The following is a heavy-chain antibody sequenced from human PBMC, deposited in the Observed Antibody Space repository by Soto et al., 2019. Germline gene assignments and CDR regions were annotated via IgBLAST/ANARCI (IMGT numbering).Heavy chain of an antibody. V-gene: IGHV3-30*18. CDR2: ISYDGSNK. D-gene: IGHD5-12*01. Sequence: QVQLVESGGGVVQPGRSLRLSCAASGFTFSSYGMHWVRQAPGKGLEWVAVISYDGSNKYYADSVKGRFTISRDNSKNTLYLQMNSLRAKDTAVYYCAKRGFDYWGQGTLVTVSS. CDR1: GFTFSSYG. CDR3: AKRGFDY. J-gene: IGHJ4*02.